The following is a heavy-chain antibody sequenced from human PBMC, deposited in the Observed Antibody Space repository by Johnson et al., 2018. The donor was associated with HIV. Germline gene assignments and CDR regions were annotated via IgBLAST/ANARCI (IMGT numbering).Heavy chain of an antibody. CDR2: VLYDGSNK. CDR3: ARRLAHYYDTGGAFDI. CDR1: GFTFSSFD. D-gene: IGHD3-22*01. Sequence: QVQLVESGGGVVQPGRSLRLSCAASGFTFSSFDMHWVRQAPGKGLEWVAVVLYDGSNKYYADSVKGRFTISRDNSKNTLYLQTNSLRAEDTAVYYCARRLAHYYDTGGAFDIWGQGIMVTVSS. V-gene: IGHV3-30*03. J-gene: IGHJ3*02.